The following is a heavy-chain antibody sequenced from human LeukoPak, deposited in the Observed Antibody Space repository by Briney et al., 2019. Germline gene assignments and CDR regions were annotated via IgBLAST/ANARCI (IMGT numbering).Heavy chain of an antibody. CDR3: AYTNNLKY. J-gene: IGHJ4*02. D-gene: IGHD3-16*01. Sequence: PGGSLRLSCAASGLTLSGQWMNWVRQAPGQGLEWVANIKHDGSEKYYVDSVKGRFTISRDDAKNELTLQMNSVRAEDTAVYYCAYTNNLKYWGQGTLVTVSS. CDR1: GLTLSGQW. V-gene: IGHV3-7*01. CDR2: IKHDGSEK.